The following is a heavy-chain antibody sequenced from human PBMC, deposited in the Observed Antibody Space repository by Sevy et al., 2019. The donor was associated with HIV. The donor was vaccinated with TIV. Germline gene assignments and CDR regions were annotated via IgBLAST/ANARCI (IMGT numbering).Heavy chain of an antibody. D-gene: IGHD4-4*01. V-gene: IGHV3-15*01. CDR2: IKSETDGGAT. J-gene: IGHJ4*02. Sequence: GGSLRLSCAASGITFSSAWMSWVRLVPGKGLEWLGRIKSETDGGATDYAAAVKGRFTISRDDSKETLYLQLNSLKTEDTAVYYCTTDLGFHSSKWGQGTLGTVSS. CDR1: GITFSSAW. CDR3: TTDLGFHSSK.